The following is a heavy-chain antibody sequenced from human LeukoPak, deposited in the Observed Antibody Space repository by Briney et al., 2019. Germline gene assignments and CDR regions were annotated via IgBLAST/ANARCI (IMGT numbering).Heavy chain of an antibody. CDR3: TRLMVAAAGRWVDY. CDR2: IRSKANSYAT. J-gene: IGHJ4*02. D-gene: IGHD6-13*01. V-gene: IGHV3-73*01. Sequence: GGSVKLSCAASGFTFSGSAMHWVRQASGKGLEWVGRIRSKANSYATAYAASVKGRFTISRDDSKNTAYLQMNSLKTEDTAVYYCTRLMVAAAGRWVDYWGQGTLVPVSS. CDR1: GFTFSGSA.